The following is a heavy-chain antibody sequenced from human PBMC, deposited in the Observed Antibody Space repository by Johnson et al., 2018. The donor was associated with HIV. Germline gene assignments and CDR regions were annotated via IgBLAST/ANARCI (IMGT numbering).Heavy chain of an antibody. V-gene: IGHV3-11*04. J-gene: IGHJ3*02. D-gene: IGHD2-2*01. CDR1: GFTFSDYY. CDR2: ISSGGTTI. Sequence: QVQLVESGGGVVQPGRSLRLSCVASGFTFSDYYMTWIRQAPGKGLEWLSYISSGGTTIYYSDSVKGRFTISRDNSKNTLYVQMNSLRPEDSAVYYCAASWYGVSRPNAFDMWGQGTMVTVSS. CDR3: AASWYGVSRPNAFDM.